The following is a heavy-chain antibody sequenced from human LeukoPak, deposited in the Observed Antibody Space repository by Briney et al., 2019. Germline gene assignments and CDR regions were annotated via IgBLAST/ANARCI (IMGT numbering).Heavy chain of an antibody. CDR3: AEDPRSGSYQNWFDP. CDR1: GFTFSSYA. V-gene: IGHV3-23*01. J-gene: IGHJ5*02. D-gene: IGHD1-26*01. Sequence: GGSLRLSCAASGFTFSSYAMSWVRQAPGKGLEWDSAISGSGGSTYYADSVKGRFTISRDNSKNTLYLQMNSLRAEDTAVYYCAEDPRSGSYQNWFDPWGQGTLVTVSS. CDR2: ISGSGGST.